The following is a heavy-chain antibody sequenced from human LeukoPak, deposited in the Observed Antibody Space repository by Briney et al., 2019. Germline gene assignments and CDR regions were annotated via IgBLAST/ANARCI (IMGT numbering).Heavy chain of an antibody. J-gene: IGHJ3*02. CDR1: GFSLSTSGVG. D-gene: IGHD3-22*01. V-gene: IGHV2-5*02. CDR2: IYWDDDK. Sequence: SGPTLVKPTPPLTLTCTFSGFSLSTSGVGVGWIRQPPEKALEWLALIYWDDDKRYSPSLKITLTITKDTSKNQVVLTMTNMDPVDTATYYCAHSSYYYDSSGYDAFDIWGQGTMVTVSS. CDR3: AHSSYYYDSSGYDAFDI.